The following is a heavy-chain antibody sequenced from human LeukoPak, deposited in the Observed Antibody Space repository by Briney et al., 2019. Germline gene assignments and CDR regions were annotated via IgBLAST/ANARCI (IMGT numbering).Heavy chain of an antibody. CDR3: ARGRVSSSTWYSTYYYFFYMDF. D-gene: IGHD4-11*01. J-gene: IGHJ6*03. CDR2: INYSGST. Sequence: SETLSLTCTVSGGSLSSSSYYWGWIRQPPGKGLEWIGSINYSGSTYYNPSLKSRVTISVDTSNNFFSLRLRSVTAADTAVYFCARGRVSSSTWYSTYYYFFYMDFWGKGTTVTVSS. CDR1: GGSLSSSSYY. V-gene: IGHV4-39*02.